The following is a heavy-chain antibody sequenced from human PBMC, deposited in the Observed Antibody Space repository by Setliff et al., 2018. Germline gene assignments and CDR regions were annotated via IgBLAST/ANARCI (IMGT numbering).Heavy chain of an antibody. Sequence: SETLSLTCGVYGGSFSGYYWSWIRQSPGRGLEWIGEINHRGSTYYSPSLKSRVTVSVDTSRKQFSLKLRSVTAADTAVYYCARGAGGSPYYVDVWAKGTTVTVSS. V-gene: IGHV4-34*01. CDR3: ARGAGGSPYYVDV. CDR2: INHRGST. CDR1: GGSFSGYY. D-gene: IGHD2-15*01. J-gene: IGHJ6*03.